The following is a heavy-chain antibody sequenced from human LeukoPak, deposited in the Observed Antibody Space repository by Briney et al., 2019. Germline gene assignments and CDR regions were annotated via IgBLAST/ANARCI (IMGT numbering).Heavy chain of an antibody. CDR1: GYTFTSYD. J-gene: IGHJ6*02. CDR3: AMIWFGESSSYYYGMDV. CDR2: MNPNSGNT. Sequence: ASVKVSCKASGYTFTSYDINWVRQATGQGLEWMGWMNPNSGNTGYAQKFQGRVTMTRNTSISTAYMELSSLRSEDTAVYYCAMIWFGESSSYYYGMDVWGQGTTVTVSS. V-gene: IGHV1-8*01. D-gene: IGHD3-10*01.